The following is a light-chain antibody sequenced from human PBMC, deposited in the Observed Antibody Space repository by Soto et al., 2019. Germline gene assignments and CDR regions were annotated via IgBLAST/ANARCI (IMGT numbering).Light chain of an antibody. CDR3: QSYDSSLSGWV. Sequence: QSVLTQPPSVSGAPGQTVTISCIGSSSNIGAGYDVHWYQQLPGTAPKLLISGNTNRPSGVPDRFSGSKSGTSAALAITGLQAEDEADYYCQSYDSSLSGWVFGGGTKVTVL. J-gene: IGLJ3*02. CDR1: SSNIGAGYD. CDR2: GNT. V-gene: IGLV1-40*01.